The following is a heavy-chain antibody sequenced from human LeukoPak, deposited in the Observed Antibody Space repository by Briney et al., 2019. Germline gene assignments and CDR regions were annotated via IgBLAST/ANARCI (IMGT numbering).Heavy chain of an antibody. D-gene: IGHD2-2*02. Sequence: PSETLSLTCTVSGGSISSGDYYWSWIRQPPGKGLEWIGYIYYSGSTYYNPSFKSRVTISVDTSKNQFSLKLSSVTAADTAVYYCARRTVVPAAIGAWGQGTLVTVSS. V-gene: IGHV4-30-4*08. CDR3: ARRTVVPAAIGA. CDR2: IYYSGST. CDR1: GGSISSGDYY. J-gene: IGHJ1*01.